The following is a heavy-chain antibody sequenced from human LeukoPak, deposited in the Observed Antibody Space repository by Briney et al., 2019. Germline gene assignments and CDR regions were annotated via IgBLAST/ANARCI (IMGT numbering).Heavy chain of an antibody. J-gene: IGHJ4*02. CDR1: GDSVSSNSAG. CDR2: TYYRSKWYN. CDR3: ARDQGYSGYDRFDY. Sequence: KASQTLSLTCAISGDSVSSNSAGWNWIRQSPSGGLEWLGRTYYRSKWYNDYAVSVKSRITINPDTSKNQFSLQLNSVTPEDTAVYYCARDQGYSGYDRFDYWGQGTLVTVSS. D-gene: IGHD5-12*01. V-gene: IGHV6-1*01.